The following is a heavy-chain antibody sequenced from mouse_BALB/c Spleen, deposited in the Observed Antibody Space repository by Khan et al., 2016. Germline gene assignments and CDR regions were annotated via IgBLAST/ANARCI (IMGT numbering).Heavy chain of an antibody. V-gene: IGHV1S135*01. CDR1: GYAFTTYN. Sequence: VQLQQSGPELVKPGASVKVSCKGSGYAFTTYNMYWVKQSHGKSLEWIGYIDPYNGVSSYNQKFEDKATLTVDESSSTAYMHLNSLTSEDSAVYYCARWDGNYVPFAYWGQGTLVTVSA. CDR3: ARWDGNYVPFAY. J-gene: IGHJ3*01. D-gene: IGHD2-1*01. CDR2: IDPYNGVS.